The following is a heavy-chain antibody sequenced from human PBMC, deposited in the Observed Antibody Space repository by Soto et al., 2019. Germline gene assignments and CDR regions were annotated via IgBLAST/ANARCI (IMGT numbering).Heavy chain of an antibody. CDR2: ISYDGSNK. V-gene: IGHV3-30*18. CDR3: ANEATIFGVVVYGMDV. CDR1: GFTFSSYG. D-gene: IGHD3-3*01. J-gene: IGHJ6*02. Sequence: PGGSLRLSCAASGFTFSSYGMHWVRQAPGKGLEWVAVISYDGSNKYYADSVKGRFTISRDNSKNTLYLQMNSLRAEDTAVYYCANEATIFGVVVYGMDVWGHGTTVTVS.